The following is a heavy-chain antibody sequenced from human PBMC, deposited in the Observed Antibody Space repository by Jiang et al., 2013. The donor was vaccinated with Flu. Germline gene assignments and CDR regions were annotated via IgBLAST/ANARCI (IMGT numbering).Heavy chain of an antibody. J-gene: IGHJ4*02. CDR2: IGTAGDT. CDR3: ARAAAGTSGSDFDY. Sequence: SAIGTAGDTYYPGSVRGRFTISXENAKNSLYLQMNSLRAGDTAVYYCARAAAGTSGSDFDYWGQGTLVTVSS. V-gene: IGHV3-13*01. D-gene: IGHD6-13*01.